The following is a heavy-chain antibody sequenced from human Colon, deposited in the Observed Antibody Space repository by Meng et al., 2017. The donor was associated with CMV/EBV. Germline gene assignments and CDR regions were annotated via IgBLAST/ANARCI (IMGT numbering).Heavy chain of an antibody. CDR3: ARVHGDYYYGMDV. CDR2: IRSGSRDI. J-gene: IGHJ6*02. V-gene: IGHV3-21*01. CDR1: GFTFSPYS. Sequence: GESLKISCAASGFTFSPYSMNWVRQAPGKGLEWVATIRSGSRDISYADSVEGRFTISRDDAKNSLYLEMNSLRAEDTAVYYCARVHGDYYYGMDVWGQGTTVTVSS. D-gene: IGHD5-24*01.